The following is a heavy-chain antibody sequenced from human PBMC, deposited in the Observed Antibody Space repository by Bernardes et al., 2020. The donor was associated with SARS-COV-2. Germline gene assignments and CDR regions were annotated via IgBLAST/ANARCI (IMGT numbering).Heavy chain of an antibody. CDR2: ISAIGGST. D-gene: IGHD6-6*01. J-gene: IGHJ6*02. Sequence: RGSLRLSCVASGFTFSKNAMTWVRQDPGKGLEWVSAISAIGGSTYYAESVKGWSTISRDNARNTLYLEMNSLRAEDTAVYYCSKNAKYSSSSMAVWSQGTTVTVS. CDR3: SKNAKYSSSSMAV. CDR1: GFTFSKNA. V-gene: IGHV3-23*01.